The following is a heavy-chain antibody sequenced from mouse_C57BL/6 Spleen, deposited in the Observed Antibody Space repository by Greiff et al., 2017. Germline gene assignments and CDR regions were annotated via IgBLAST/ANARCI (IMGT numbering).Heavy chain of an antibody. CDR3: TAPYDGYAMDY. V-gene: IGHV14-1*01. Sequence: VQLQQSGAELVRPGASVKLSCTASGFNIKDYYMHWVKQRPEQGLEWIGRIDPEDGDTEYAPKFQGKATMTADTSSKTAYLQLSSLTSEDAAVYYCTAPYDGYAMDYWGQGTSVTVSS. CDR1: GFNIKDYY. D-gene: IGHD2-12*01. CDR2: IDPEDGDT. J-gene: IGHJ4*01.